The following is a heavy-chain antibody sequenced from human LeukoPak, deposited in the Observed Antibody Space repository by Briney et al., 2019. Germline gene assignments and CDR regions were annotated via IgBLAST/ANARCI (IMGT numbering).Heavy chain of an antibody. D-gene: IGHD5-18*01. CDR2: IESSASYT. J-gene: IGHJ4*02. V-gene: IGHV5-10-1*01. Sequence: GSLKISCKGSGYSFTSYWISWVRQMPGKGLEWMGIIESSASYTDYSRSFQGHVTISADKSISTAYLQWSSLKASDTAIFYCARQYSAMVPIDYWGQGTLVTVSS. CDR1: GYSFTSYW. CDR3: ARQYSAMVPIDY.